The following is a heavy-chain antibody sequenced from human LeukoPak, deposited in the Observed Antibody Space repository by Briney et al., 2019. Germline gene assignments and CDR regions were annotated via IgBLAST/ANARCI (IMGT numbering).Heavy chain of an antibody. Sequence: GGSLRLSCAASGFTFSSYSMNWVRQAPGKGLEWVSSISSSSYIYYADSVKGRFTISRDNAKNSLYLQMNSLRAEDTAVYYCARGRPHMITFGGYRFDPWGQGTLVTVSS. CDR2: ISSSSYI. CDR3: ARGRPHMITFGGYRFDP. J-gene: IGHJ5*02. D-gene: IGHD3-16*01. CDR1: GFTFSSYS. V-gene: IGHV3-21*04.